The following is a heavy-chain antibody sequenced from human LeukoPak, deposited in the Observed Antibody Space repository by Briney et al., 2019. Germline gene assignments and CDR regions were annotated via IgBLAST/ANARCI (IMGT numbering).Heavy chain of an antibody. CDR1: GGTFSSYA. CDR2: IIPIFGTA. V-gene: IGHV1-69*13. CDR3: ATYDYGDFRFDY. D-gene: IGHD4-17*01. Sequence: GASVKVSCKAPGGTFSSYAISWVRQAPGQGLEWMGGIIPIFGTANYAQKFQGRVTITADESTSTAYMELSSLRSEDTAVYYCATYDYGDFRFDYWGQGTLVTVSS. J-gene: IGHJ4*02.